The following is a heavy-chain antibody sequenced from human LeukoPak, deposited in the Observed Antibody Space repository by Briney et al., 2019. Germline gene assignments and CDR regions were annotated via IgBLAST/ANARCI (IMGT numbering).Heavy chain of an antibody. Sequence: AAVTVSCKASGYTFTTYGISWVRQAPGQRLEWIGWSSPYSGNTDYAQKLQGRVTMTTDASTTTAYMELRSLISDDTAVYYCARADPTNSGDEYFDYWGQGTLITVSS. V-gene: IGHV1-18*01. CDR3: ARADPTNSGDEYFDY. CDR2: SSPYSGNT. J-gene: IGHJ4*02. D-gene: IGHD6-25*01. CDR1: GYTFTTYG.